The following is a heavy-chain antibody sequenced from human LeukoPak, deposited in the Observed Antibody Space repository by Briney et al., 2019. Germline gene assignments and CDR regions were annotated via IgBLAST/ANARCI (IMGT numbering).Heavy chain of an antibody. CDR1: GYTFTSYG. Sequence: GASVKVSCKASGYTFTSYGISWVRQAPGQGLEWMGWISAYNGNTNYAQKLQGRVTMTTDTSTSTAYMELRSLRSDDTAVYYCARDSMGVTLEYYFDYWGQGTLVTVSS. V-gene: IGHV1-18*04. CDR2: ISAYNGNT. D-gene: IGHD2-21*02. CDR3: ARDSMGVTLEYYFDY. J-gene: IGHJ4*02.